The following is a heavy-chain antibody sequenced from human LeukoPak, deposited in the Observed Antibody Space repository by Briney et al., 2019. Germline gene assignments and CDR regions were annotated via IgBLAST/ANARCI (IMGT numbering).Heavy chain of an antibody. CDR3: ARSRPAPKEFDH. V-gene: IGHV4-4*07. D-gene: IGHD2-2*01. J-gene: IGHJ4*02. Sequence: SETLSLTCTVSGGSISGYYWSWIRQPAGKGLEGIGRIYTSGSTNYNPSLKSRVTMSSDTSKNQFSLKLDSVTAADTAVYYCARSRPAPKEFDHWGQGTLVTVSS. CDR2: IYTSGST. CDR1: GGSISGYY.